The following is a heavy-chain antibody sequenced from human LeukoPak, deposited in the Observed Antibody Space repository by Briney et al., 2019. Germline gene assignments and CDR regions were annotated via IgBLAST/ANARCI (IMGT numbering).Heavy chain of an antibody. CDR1: GYTFTSYG. CDR3: ARVAGWSEENWFDP. CDR2: ISAYNGNT. Sequence: ASVKVSCKASGYTFTSYGISWVRQAPGQGLEWMGWISAYNGNTKYEQKLQGRVTMTTDTSTSTAYMELRSLRSDDTAVYYCARVAGWSEENWFDPWGQGTLVTVSS. V-gene: IGHV1-18*01. J-gene: IGHJ5*02.